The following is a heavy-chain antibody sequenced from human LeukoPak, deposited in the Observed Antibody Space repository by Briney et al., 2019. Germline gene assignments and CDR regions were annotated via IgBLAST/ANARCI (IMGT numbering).Heavy chain of an antibody. CDR2: MNPNSGNT. D-gene: IGHD3-10*01. V-gene: IGHV1-8*01. Sequence: ASVKVSCKASGYTFTSYDINWVRQATGQGLEWMGWMNPNSGNTGYAQKFQGRVTMTRNTSISTAYMELSSLRSEDTAVYYCARGYGSGSFKRRFFVYWGQGTLVTVSS. CDR1: GYTFTSYD. J-gene: IGHJ4*02. CDR3: ARGYGSGSFKRRFFVY.